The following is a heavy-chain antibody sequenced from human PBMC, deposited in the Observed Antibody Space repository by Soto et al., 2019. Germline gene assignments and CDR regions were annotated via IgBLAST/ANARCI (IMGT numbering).Heavy chain of an antibody. V-gene: IGHV1-3*01. CDR1: GYTFTIYA. Sequence: ASVKVSCKASGYTFTIYAMHWVRQAPGQRLEWMGWINAGNGNTKYSQKFQGRVTITRDTSASTAYMELSSLRSEDTAVYYCARTDWSLAIFDPWGQGTLVTVSS. CDR2: INAGNGNT. CDR3: ARTDWSLAIFDP. D-gene: IGHD2-21*01. J-gene: IGHJ5*02.